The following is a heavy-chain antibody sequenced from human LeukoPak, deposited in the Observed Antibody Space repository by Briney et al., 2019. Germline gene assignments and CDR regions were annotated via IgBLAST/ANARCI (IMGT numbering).Heavy chain of an antibody. CDR3: AKDPHGQWLVPDY. CDR2: ISWNSGSI. CDR1: GFTFDDYA. V-gene: IGHV3-9*01. Sequence: GRSLRLSCAASGFTFDDYAMHWVRQAPGKGLEWVSGISWNSGSIGYADSVKGRFTISRDNAKNSLYLQMNSLRAEDTALYYCAKDPHGQWLVPDYWGQGTLVTASS. D-gene: IGHD6-19*01. J-gene: IGHJ4*02.